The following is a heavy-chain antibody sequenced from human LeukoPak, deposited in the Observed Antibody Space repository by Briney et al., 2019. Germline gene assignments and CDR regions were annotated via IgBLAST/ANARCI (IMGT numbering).Heavy chain of an antibody. CDR1: GFTFSSYS. J-gene: IGHJ4*02. V-gene: IGHV3-48*01. CDR3: ARQSGTMVTSRFGY. CDR2: ISSSSRTI. Sequence: PGGSLRLFCAASGFTFSSYSMNWVRQAPGKGLERVSYISSSSRTIYYADSVKGRFTISRDNAKNSLYLQMNSLRAEDTAIYYSARQSGTMVTSRFGYWGQGTLVTVSS. D-gene: IGHD4-17*01.